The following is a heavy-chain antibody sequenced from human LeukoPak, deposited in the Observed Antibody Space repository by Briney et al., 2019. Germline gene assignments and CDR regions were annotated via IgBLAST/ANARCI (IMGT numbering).Heavy chain of an antibody. J-gene: IGHJ4*02. CDR1: GFTFSSYS. V-gene: IGHV3-21*01. CDR3: ARDLVSGTMGY. Sequence: GGSLRLSCAASGFTFSSYSMNWVRQAPGKGLEWVSSISSSSSYIYYADSVKGRFTTSRDNAKNSLYLQMNSLRAEGTAVYYCARDLVSGTMGYWGQGTLVTVSS. CDR2: ISSSSSYI. D-gene: IGHD3-10*01.